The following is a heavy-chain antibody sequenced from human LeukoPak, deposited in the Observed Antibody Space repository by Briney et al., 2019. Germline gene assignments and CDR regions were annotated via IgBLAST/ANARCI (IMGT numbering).Heavy chain of an antibody. Sequence: ASVKVSCKASGYTFTSYGISWVRQAPGQGLEWMGWISAYNGNTNYAQKLQGRVTMTTDTSTSTAYMELRSLRSDDTAVYYCARGLIPYCSSTSCYFSSDYWGQGTLVTVSS. D-gene: IGHD2-2*01. J-gene: IGHJ4*02. CDR2: ISAYNGNT. CDR3: ARGLIPYCSSTSCYFSSDY. CDR1: GYTFTSYG. V-gene: IGHV1-18*01.